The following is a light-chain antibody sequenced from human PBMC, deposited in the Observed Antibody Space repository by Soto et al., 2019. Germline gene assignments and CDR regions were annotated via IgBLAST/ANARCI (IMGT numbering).Light chain of an antibody. Sequence: EIVLTQSPGTLSLSPGERATLSCRASQSVSSSYLAWYQQKPGQAPRLLIYGASSRATGIPDRFSGSGSGTDLTLTICILAPEDFLLYYCQLYRSSISLTFGGGTKVEIK. CDR3: QLYRSSISLT. CDR2: GAS. J-gene: IGKJ4*01. CDR1: QSVSSSY. V-gene: IGKV3-20*01.